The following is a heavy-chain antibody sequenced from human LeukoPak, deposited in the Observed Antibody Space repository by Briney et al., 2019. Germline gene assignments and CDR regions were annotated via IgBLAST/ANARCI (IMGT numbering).Heavy chain of an antibody. V-gene: IGHV3-23*01. J-gene: IGHJ5*01. CDR2: ISIGGDTT. D-gene: IGHD4-17*01. Sequence: RGSLRHSCAASGFHLCSHGLCWLPHAPGRGLGWVSHISIGGDTTYSDSLNGRFTISRDNSKNTLYLQLDSLRAKDTAINYCAKEIRPNDCWGHGTLVPVSS. CDR1: GFHLCSHG. CDR3: AKEIRPNDC.